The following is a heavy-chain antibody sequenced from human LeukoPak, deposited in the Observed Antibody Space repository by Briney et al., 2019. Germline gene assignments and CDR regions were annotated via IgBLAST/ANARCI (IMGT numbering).Heavy chain of an antibody. J-gene: IGHJ4*02. CDR3: ASSSNVLLWFGELFSDY. V-gene: IGHV3-21*01. D-gene: IGHD3-10*01. CDR1: GITFSRYS. Sequence: PGGSLRLSCAASGITFSRYSMNWVRQAPGKGLEWVSSISSSSSYIYYADSVKGRFTISRDNAKNSLYLQMNSLRAEDTAVYYCASSSNVLLWFGELFSDYWGQGTLVTVSS. CDR2: ISSSSSYI.